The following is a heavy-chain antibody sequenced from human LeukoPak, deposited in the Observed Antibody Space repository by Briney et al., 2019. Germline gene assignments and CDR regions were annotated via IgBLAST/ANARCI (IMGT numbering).Heavy chain of an antibody. J-gene: IGHJ6*03. D-gene: IGHD2-15*01. Sequence: PSETLSLTCTVSGGSISSSSYYWGWIRQPPGKGLEWIGSIYYSGSTYYNPSLKSRVTISVDTSKNQFSLKLSPVTAADTAVYYCARAKGYCSGGSCYYYYYMDVWGKGTTVTVSS. V-gene: IGHV4-39*07. CDR3: ARAKGYCSGGSCYYYYYMDV. CDR2: IYYSGST. CDR1: GGSISSSSYY.